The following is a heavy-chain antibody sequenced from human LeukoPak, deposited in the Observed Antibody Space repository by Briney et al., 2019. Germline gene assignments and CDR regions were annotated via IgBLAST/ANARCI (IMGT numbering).Heavy chain of an antibody. CDR1: GFTFSSYA. J-gene: IGHJ4*02. CDR2: IDSSSSTI. CDR3: ARETDSTLFDY. V-gene: IGHV3-48*04. Sequence: GGSLRLSCAASGFTFSSYAMSWVRQAPGKGLEWVSYIDSSSSTIYYADSVRGRFTVSRDNAKNSLYLQMNSLRAEDTAIYYCARETDSTLFDYWGQGTLVTDSS. D-gene: IGHD2/OR15-2a*01.